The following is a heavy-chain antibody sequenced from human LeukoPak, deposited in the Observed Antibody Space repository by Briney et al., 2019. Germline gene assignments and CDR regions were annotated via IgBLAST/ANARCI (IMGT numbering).Heavy chain of an antibody. Sequence: GGSLRLSCAASGFTFSDYNMRWIRQAPGKGLEWVSSISRSGSTKYYADSVKGRFTISRDNAKNSLFLQMNSLRAEDTAVYYCAKASRFGYSYGPREYFYYMDVWGKGTTVTISS. J-gene: IGHJ6*03. CDR2: ISRSGSTK. CDR3: AKASRFGYSYGPREYFYYMDV. D-gene: IGHD5-18*01. V-gene: IGHV3-11*01. CDR1: GFTFSDYN.